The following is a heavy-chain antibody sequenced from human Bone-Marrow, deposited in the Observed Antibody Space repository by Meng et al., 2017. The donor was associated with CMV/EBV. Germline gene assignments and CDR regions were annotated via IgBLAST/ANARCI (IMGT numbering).Heavy chain of an antibody. D-gene: IGHD2-2*02. V-gene: IGHV1-69*10. Sequence: SVKVSCKASGGTFSGYAISWVRQAPGQGLEWMGGIIPILGIANYAQKFQGRVTITADKSTSTAYMELSSLSSEDTAVYYCARGVGIDGYWSSTRCYSVLDPWGQGTTVTVSS. CDR2: IIPILGIA. J-gene: IGHJ6*02. CDR3: ARGVGIDGYWSSTRCYSVLDP. CDR1: GGTFSGYA.